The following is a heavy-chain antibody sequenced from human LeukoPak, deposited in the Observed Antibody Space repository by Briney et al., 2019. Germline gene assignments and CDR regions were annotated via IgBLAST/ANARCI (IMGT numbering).Heavy chain of an antibody. J-gene: IGHJ3*02. CDR1: GGTFSSYA. CDR2: IIPILGIA. CDR3: ASGHVSDAFDI. V-gene: IGHV1-69*04. D-gene: IGHD3-16*01. Sequence: GSSVTVSCKASGGTFSSYAISWVRQALGQGLEWMGRIIPILGIANYAQKFQGRVTITADKSTSTAYMELSSLRSEDTAVYYCASGHVSDAFDIWGQGTMVTVSS.